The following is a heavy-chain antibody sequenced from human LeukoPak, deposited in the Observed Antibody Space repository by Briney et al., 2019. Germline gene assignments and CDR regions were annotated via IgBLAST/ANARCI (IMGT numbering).Heavy chain of an antibody. J-gene: IGHJ5*02. CDR3: ARGRGVTMVRGLKTNWFDP. CDR1: GFTFSSYA. V-gene: IGHV3-30*04. CDR2: ISYDGSNK. Sequence: GGSLRLSCAASGFTFSSYAMHWVRQAPGKGLEWVAVISYDGSNKYYADSVKGQFTISRDNSKNTLYLQMNSLRAEDTAVYYCARGRGVTMVRGLKTNWFDPWGQGTLVTVSS. D-gene: IGHD3-10*01.